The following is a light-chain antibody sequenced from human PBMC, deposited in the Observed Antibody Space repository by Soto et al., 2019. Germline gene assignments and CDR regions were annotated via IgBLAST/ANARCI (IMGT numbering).Light chain of an antibody. J-gene: IGKJ1*01. Sequence: EIVLTQSPGTLSLSPGERATLSCRASQSVSSSYLALYQQKPGHAPRLLIYGASSRATGIPDRFSGSGSGTDFTLTISRLEPEDFAVYYCQQYGSSPETFGQGTKVEIK. CDR3: QQYGSSPET. V-gene: IGKV3-20*01. CDR2: GAS. CDR1: QSVSSSY.